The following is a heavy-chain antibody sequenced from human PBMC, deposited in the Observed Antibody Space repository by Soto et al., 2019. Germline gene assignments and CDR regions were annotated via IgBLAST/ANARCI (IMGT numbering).Heavy chain of an antibody. D-gene: IGHD6-13*01. J-gene: IGHJ4*02. CDR2: IYYSGST. V-gene: IGHV4-31*03. Sequence: TSETLSLTCTVSGGSISSGGYYWSWIRQHPGKGLEWIGYIYYSGSTYYNPSLKSRVTISVDTSKNQFSLKLSSVTAADTAVYYCARLDEQLFIDYWGQGTLVTVSS. CDR3: ARLDEQLFIDY. CDR1: GGSISSGGYY.